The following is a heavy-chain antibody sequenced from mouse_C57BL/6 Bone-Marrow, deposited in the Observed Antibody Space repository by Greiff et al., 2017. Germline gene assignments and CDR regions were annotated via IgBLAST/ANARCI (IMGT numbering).Heavy chain of an antibody. CDR3: ARDWYFDY. Sequence: QVQLQQPGAELVMPGASVKLSCKASGYTFTSYWMHWVKQRPGQGLEWIGEIDPSDSYTTYNQKFQGKSTLTVDKSSSTAYMQLSSLTSEDSSVYYCARDWYFDYWGQGTTLTVSS. J-gene: IGHJ2*01. CDR1: GYTFTSYW. V-gene: IGHV1-69*01. CDR2: IDPSDSYT. D-gene: IGHD4-1*01.